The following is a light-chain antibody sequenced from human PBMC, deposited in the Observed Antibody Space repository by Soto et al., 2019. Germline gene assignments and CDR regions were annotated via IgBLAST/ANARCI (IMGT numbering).Light chain of an antibody. CDR1: RRNPNNNTYNY. J-gene: IGKJ5*01. Sequence: IVVTPSPLTLPASPGGPASIPCWSSRRNPNNNTYNYLDWYVQKPGQAPQLLIYFSSNRAPGIPDRFSGSGSGTDFTLKINRVEAEDVGTYYCMQALQSLTFGQGTRLEIK. V-gene: IGKV2-28*01. CDR3: MQALQSLT. CDR2: FSS.